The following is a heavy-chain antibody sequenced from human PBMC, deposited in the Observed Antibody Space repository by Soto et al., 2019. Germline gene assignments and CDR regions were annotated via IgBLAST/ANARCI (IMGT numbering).Heavy chain of an antibody. Sequence: PGGSLRLSCAASGFTYSSYEMNWVRQAPGKGLGWVSYISSSGRTIYYADSVKGRFNISRDNAKNSLYLQMNSLRAKDTAVYYCARDVHDDFWSGSAHQLGYYYGMDVWGQGTTVTVSS. J-gene: IGHJ6*02. CDR2: ISSSGRTI. V-gene: IGHV3-48*03. D-gene: IGHD3-3*01. CDR1: GFTYSSYE. CDR3: ARDVHDDFWSGSAHQLGYYYGMDV.